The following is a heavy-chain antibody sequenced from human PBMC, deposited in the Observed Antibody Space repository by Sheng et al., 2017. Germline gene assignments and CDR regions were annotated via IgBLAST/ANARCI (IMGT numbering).Heavy chain of an antibody. CDR1: AFTFRSYA. CDR3: DEGSLLVHILNWTS. D-gene: IGHD6-13*01. Sequence: QVQLVESGGGVVQPGRSLRLSCVASAFTFRSYAIHWVRQAPGKGPEWVAVIWSDGHTTYYGDSVKGRLTVSRDSSNNSVYLQMNSLSAEDTAVYYCDEGSLLVHILNWTSWGQG. J-gene: IGHJ1*01. V-gene: IGHV3-33*01. CDR2: IWSDGHTT.